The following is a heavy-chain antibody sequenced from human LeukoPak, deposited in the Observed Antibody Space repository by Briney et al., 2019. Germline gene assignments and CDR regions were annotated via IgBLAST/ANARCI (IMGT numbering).Heavy chain of an antibody. V-gene: IGHV3-7*01. J-gene: IGHJ4*02. D-gene: IGHD7-27*01. CDR1: GFTFTRYY. CDR2: IKEDGSEK. Sequence: GGSLRLSCAVSGFTFTRYYMSWVRQAPGKGLEWVANIKEDGSEKYYVESMKGRFTISRDNAKNSLYLQMNSLRAEDTAVYYCARDLNWETYWGQGTLVSVSS. CDR3: ARDLNWETY.